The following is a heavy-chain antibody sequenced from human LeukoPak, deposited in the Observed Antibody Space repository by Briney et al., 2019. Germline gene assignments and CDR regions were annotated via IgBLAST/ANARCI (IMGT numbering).Heavy chain of an antibody. J-gene: IGHJ4*02. CDR3: AKDRWRDGSSSFDN. V-gene: IGHV4-59*12. Sequence: PSETLSLTCTVSGGTISSYYWNWIRQPPGKGLEWIGYIHYSGSTKYNPSLKSRVTISVDTSKNQFSLKLSSVTAADTAVYYCAKDRWRDGSSSFDNWGQGTLVTVSS. D-gene: IGHD6-6*01. CDR2: IHYSGST. CDR1: GGTISSYY.